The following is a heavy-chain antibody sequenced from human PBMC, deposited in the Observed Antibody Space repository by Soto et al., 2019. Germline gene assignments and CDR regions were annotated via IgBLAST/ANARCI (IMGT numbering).Heavy chain of an antibody. D-gene: IGHD1-20*01. V-gene: IGHV4-39*01. CDR2: VFYTGFT. CDR3: ATSQKGYNWNYFDH. J-gene: IGHJ4*02. Sequence: ASESLSLTRSVSGCSINGSYYYWGWLRQSPGKGPEWIGSVFYTGFTSYNPSLESLVSVSVDTSKNQFSLKVSGVSAADTAVYYCATSQKGYNWNYFDHWGQGALVTVSS. CDR1: GCSINGSYYY.